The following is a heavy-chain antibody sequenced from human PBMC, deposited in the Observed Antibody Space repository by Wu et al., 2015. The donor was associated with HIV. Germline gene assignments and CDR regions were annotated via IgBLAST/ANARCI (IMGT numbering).Heavy chain of an antibody. CDR2: INLNTG. Sequence: QVQLVQSGAEVKKPGASVKVSCKASKYTFTGYHMHWVRQAPGQGLEWMGWINLNTGDTSITTAYMELTRLRSDDTATYYCARDFTLTTPGLRHNWFGPWGQGTLVTVSS. CDR1: KYTFTGYH. V-gene: IGHV1-2*02. CDR3: ARDFTLTTPGLRHNWFGP. J-gene: IGHJ5*02. D-gene: IGHD4-11*01.